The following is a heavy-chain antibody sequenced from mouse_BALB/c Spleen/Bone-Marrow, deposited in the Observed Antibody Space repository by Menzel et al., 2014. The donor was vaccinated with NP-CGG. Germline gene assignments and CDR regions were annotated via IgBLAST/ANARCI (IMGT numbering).Heavy chain of an antibody. Sequence: VQLKESGGGLVQPGGSLKLSCAASGLDFSSYWMSWVRQAPGKGLEWIGEINPDSSTINYTPSLKDKFIISRDNAKNTLYLQMSKVRSEDTALYYCARLNYYGNLFVWGAGTTVTVSS. J-gene: IGHJ1*01. CDR1: GLDFSSYW. V-gene: IGHV4-1*02. CDR2: INPDSSTI. CDR3: ARLNYYGNLFV. D-gene: IGHD1-1*01.